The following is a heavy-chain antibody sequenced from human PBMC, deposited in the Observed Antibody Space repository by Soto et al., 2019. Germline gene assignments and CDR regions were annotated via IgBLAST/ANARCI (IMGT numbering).Heavy chain of an antibody. CDR3: ARGNWSQVYYYYYMDV. J-gene: IGHJ6*03. CDR1: GGSISSYY. CDR2: IYYSGST. D-gene: IGHD1-1*01. Sequence: SETLSLTCTVSGGSISSYYWSWIRQPPGKGLEWIGYIYYSGSTNYNPSLKSRVTISVDTSKDQFSLKLSSVTAADTAVYYCARGNWSQVYYYYYMDVWGKGTTVTVSS. V-gene: IGHV4-59*08.